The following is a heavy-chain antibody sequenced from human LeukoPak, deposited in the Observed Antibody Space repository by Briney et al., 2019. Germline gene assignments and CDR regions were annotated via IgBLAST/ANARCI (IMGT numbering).Heavy chain of an antibody. Sequence: SETLSLTCTVSGGSISSYYWSWIRQPPGKGLEWIGYIYYSGSTNYNPSLKSRVTISVDTSKNQFSLKLSSVTAADTAVYYCARVRTNDHGVDVWGQGTTVTVSS. CDR3: ARVRTNDHGVDV. J-gene: IGHJ6*02. D-gene: IGHD2-8*01. CDR2: IYYSGST. CDR1: GGSISSYY. V-gene: IGHV4-59*01.